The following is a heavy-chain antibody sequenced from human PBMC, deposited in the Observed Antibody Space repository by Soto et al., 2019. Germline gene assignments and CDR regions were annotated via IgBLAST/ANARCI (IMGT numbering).Heavy chain of an antibody. Sequence: QEQLVESGGGVVQPGRSLRLSCAASRFAFSSYGMHWVRQAPGKGLEWVAVISYDGGYENYADSVKGRFTVSRDNSKNTLWLQMNSLRTEDTAVYYCAKGTTVTPWRYLDLWCQGTLVTVSS. CDR1: RFAFSSYG. CDR3: AKGTTVTPWRYLDL. J-gene: IGHJ2*01. D-gene: IGHD4-17*01. V-gene: IGHV3-30*18. CDR2: ISYDGGYE.